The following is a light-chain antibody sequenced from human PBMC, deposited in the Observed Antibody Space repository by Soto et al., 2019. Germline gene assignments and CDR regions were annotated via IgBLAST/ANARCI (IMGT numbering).Light chain of an antibody. J-gene: IGLJ1*01. CDR1: GSDVGSYNL. Sequence: QSALTQPASVSGSPGQSITISCTGTGSDVGSYNLVSWYQHHPGKAPKLMIYEGSKRPSGVPDRFSGSKSGNTASLTISGLQAEDEADYYCGLFASSSTYVFGTGTKVTVL. CDR2: EGS. CDR3: GLFASSSTYV. V-gene: IGLV2-14*02.